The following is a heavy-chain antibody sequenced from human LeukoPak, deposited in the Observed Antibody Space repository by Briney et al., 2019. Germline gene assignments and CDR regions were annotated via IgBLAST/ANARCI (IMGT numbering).Heavy chain of an antibody. CDR1: GFTFSHYA. CDR3: AKTLTMILVLRGGFDY. J-gene: IGHJ4*02. Sequence: GGSLRLSCAASGFTFSHYAMHWVRQAPGKGLEHVSAISKNGGSIYYANSLKGRFTTSRDNSKNTLYLQMNSLRAEDTAVYYCAKTLTMILVLRGGFDYWGQGALVTVSS. V-gene: IGHV3-64*04. D-gene: IGHD3-22*01. CDR2: ISKNGGSI.